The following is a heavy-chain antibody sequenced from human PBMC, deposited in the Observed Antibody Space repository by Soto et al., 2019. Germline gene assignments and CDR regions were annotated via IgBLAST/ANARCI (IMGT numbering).Heavy chain of an antibody. CDR2: IIPIFGTA. CDR1: GGTFSSYA. Sequence: SVKVSCKASGGTFSSYAISWVRQAPGQGLEWMGGIIPIFGTANYAQKFQGRVTITADKSTSTAYMELRSLRSDDTAVYYCARDVAAAGTEPFQHWGQGTLVTVSS. V-gene: IGHV1-69*06. CDR3: ARDVAAAGTEPFQH. D-gene: IGHD6-13*01. J-gene: IGHJ1*01.